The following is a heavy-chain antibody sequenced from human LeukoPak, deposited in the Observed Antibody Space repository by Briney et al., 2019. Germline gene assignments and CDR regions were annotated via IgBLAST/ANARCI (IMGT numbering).Heavy chain of an antibody. V-gene: IGHV3-48*02. D-gene: IGHD2-2*01. CDR3: ARGPAAAIDY. J-gene: IGHJ4*02. CDR1: GFTFSTYS. Sequence: GGSLRLSCAASGFTFSTYSMNWVRQAPGKGPEWVSYTASSTIYYADSVKGRFTISRDNAKNSLYLQMNSLRDEDTAVYYCARGPAAAIDYWGQGTLVTVSS. CDR2: TASSTI.